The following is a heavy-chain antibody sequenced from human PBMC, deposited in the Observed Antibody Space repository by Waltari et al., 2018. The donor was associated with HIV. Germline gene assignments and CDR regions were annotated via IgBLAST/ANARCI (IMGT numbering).Heavy chain of an antibody. V-gene: IGHV4-59*08. Sequence: QLQLQESGPGLAKPSETLSLTCTVSGGSVTNYYWSWIRQPPGKGLEWIGYLYHSGSTHYNPSLKSRVTTSVDTAKTRFSLNLTSVTAADTAVYYCARHSGSMGGAFDVWGQGTMVTVSS. CDR3: ARHSGSMGGAFDV. J-gene: IGHJ3*01. D-gene: IGHD3-10*01. CDR2: LYHSGST. CDR1: GGSVTNYY.